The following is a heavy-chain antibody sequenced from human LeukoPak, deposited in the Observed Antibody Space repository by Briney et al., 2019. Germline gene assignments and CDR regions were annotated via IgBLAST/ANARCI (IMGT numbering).Heavy chain of an antibody. CDR1: GRSISSYY. D-gene: IGHD5-18*01. CDR3: ARHDAGYSYGFIFDY. V-gene: IGHV4-4*09. Sequence: SETLSLTCTVSGRSISSYYWSWIRQPPGKGLEWIGYIYTSGSTNYNPSLKSRVTISVDTSKNQFSLKLSSVTAADTAVYYCARHDAGYSYGFIFDYWGQGTLVTVSS. CDR2: IYTSGST. J-gene: IGHJ4*02.